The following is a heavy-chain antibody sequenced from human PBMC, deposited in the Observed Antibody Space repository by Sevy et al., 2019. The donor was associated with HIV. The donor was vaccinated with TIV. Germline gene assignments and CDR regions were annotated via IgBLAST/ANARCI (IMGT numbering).Heavy chain of an antibody. J-gene: IGHJ5*02. V-gene: IGHV1-18*01. CDR1: GYTFTSYV. CDR3: ARSTQVAGRSNWFDP. Sequence: ASVNVSCKASGYTFTSYVISWVRQAPGQGLEWMGWISTYNTVRNSAQKFHDRVTMTIDTSTGTAYMELRSLRSDDTAVYYCARSTQVAGRSNWFDPWGQGTLVTVSS. CDR2: ISTYNTVR. D-gene: IGHD6-19*01.